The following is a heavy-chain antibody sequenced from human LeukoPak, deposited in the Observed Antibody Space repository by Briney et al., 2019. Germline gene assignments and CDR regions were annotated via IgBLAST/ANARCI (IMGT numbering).Heavy chain of an antibody. Sequence: GGSLRLSCAASGFTVSTNYMSWVCQAPGKGLEWVSVIYSGGSTYYADSVRGRFTISRDNSKNTLYLQMNSLRAEDAAVYYCARVFGEPIWGQGTMVTVSS. J-gene: IGHJ3*02. V-gene: IGHV3-66*01. D-gene: IGHD3-10*02. CDR3: ARVFGEPI. CDR1: GFTVSTNY. CDR2: IYSGGST.